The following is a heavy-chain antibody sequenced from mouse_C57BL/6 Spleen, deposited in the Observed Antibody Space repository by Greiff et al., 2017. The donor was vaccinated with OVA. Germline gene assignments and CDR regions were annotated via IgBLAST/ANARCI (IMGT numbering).Heavy chain of an antibody. CDR2: IYPGSGST. CDR1: GYTFTSYW. V-gene: IGHV1-55*01. Sequence: VQLQQSGAELVKPGASVKMSCKASGYTFTSYWITWVKQRPGQGLEWIGDIYPGSGSTNYNEKFKSKATLTVDTSSSTAYMQLSSLTSEDSAVYYCATFYGGYFDVWGTGTTVTVSS. J-gene: IGHJ1*03. D-gene: IGHD1-1*01. CDR3: ATFYGGYFDV.